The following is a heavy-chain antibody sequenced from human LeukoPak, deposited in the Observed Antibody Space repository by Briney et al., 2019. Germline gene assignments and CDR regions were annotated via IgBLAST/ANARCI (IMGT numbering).Heavy chain of an antibody. CDR3: AKDGWSDLSNWFDP. V-gene: IGHV3-66*01. CDR1: GFTVSSNY. D-gene: IGHD3-3*01. J-gene: IGHJ5*02. Sequence: GGSLRLSCAASGFTVSSNYMSWVRQAPGKGLEWVSVIYSGGSTYYADSVKGRFTISRDNSKNTLYLQMNSLRAEDTAVYYCAKDGWSDLSNWFDPWSQGTLVTVSS. CDR2: IYSGGST.